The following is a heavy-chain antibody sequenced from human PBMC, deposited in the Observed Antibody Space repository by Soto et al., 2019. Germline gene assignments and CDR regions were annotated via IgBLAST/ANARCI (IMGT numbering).Heavy chain of an antibody. CDR3: ARDDTGDNGRAFDP. D-gene: IGHD4-17*01. CDR2: IYTSGNT. V-gene: IGHV4-4*07. Sequence: SETLSVTCTVSGGSSSNYYWSWIRQPAGKGLEWIGRIYTSGNTNYNPSLKGRVTMSVDMSKNQFSLKLSSVAAADTAVYYCARDDTGDNGRAFDPWGQGTLVTVSS. J-gene: IGHJ5*02. CDR1: GGSSSNYY.